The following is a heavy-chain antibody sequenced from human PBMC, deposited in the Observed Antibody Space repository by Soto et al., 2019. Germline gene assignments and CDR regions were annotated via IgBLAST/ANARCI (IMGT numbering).Heavy chain of an antibody. Sequence: QVQLQESGPGLVKPGQTLSLTCTVSGGSISSSGYHWSWIRQHPGKGLEWIGYIYYRGSTYYNPSPKSRVTISVDTSKNQFSLNLSSVTAADTAVYYCARTSDFGFRDWFDPWGQGTLVTVSS. CDR2: IYYRGST. CDR3: ARTSDFGFRDWFDP. J-gene: IGHJ5*02. V-gene: IGHV4-31*03. D-gene: IGHD3-3*01. CDR1: GGSISSSGYH.